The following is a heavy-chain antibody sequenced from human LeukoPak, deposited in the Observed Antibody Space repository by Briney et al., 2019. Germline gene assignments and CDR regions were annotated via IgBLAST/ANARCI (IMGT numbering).Heavy chain of an antibody. Sequence: PGGSLRLSCAASGFIFSSNRMHWVRQPLGKGLVWVSRINSDGSSTSYADSVKGRFTISRDNAKNTLYLQMNSLRAEDTAVYYCARETTVTGWFDPWGQGTLVTVSS. V-gene: IGHV3-74*01. CDR3: ARETTVTGWFDP. CDR2: INSDGSST. J-gene: IGHJ5*02. CDR1: GFIFSSNR. D-gene: IGHD4-17*01.